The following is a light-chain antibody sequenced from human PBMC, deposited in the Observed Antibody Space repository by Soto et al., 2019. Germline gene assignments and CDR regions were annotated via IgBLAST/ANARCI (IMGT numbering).Light chain of an antibody. CDR1: SSDVGGYNY. Sequence: SVLTQPASVSGSPGQSITISCTGTSSDVGGYNYVSWYQQHPGKAPKLMIYDVSNRPSGVSNRFSGSKSGNTASLTISGLQAEDEADYYCSSYTSSSNHVVFGGGTKLTVL. CDR3: SSYTSSSNHVV. CDR2: DVS. V-gene: IGLV2-14*01. J-gene: IGLJ2*01.